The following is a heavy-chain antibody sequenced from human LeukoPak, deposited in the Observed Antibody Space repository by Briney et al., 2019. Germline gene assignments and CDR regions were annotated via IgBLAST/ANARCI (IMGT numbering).Heavy chain of an antibody. Sequence: GESLRLSCAASGVTFSSYAMHWVRQAPGKGLEWVAVISYDGSNKYYADSVKGRFTISRDNSKNTLYMQMTCMRAEDTAVYYCARVRGGTRIAAAGTVLFDPWGQGTLVTVSS. D-gene: IGHD6-13*01. V-gene: IGHV3-30-3*01. CDR3: ARVRGGTRIAAAGTVLFDP. CDR1: GVTFSSYA. CDR2: ISYDGSNK. J-gene: IGHJ5*02.